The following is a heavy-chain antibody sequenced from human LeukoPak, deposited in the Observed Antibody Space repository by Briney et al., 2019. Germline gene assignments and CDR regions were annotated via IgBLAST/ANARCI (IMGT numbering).Heavy chain of an antibody. V-gene: IGHV3-48*04. CDR1: GFTFSSYA. D-gene: IGHD6-13*01. CDR3: ARCGSSSYYYYYMDV. J-gene: IGHJ6*03. Sequence: GGSLRLSCAASGFTFSSYAMNWVRQAPGKGLEWVSAISSSGSTIYYADSVKGRFTISRDNAKNSLYLQMNSLRAEDTAVYYCARCGSSSYYYYYMDVWGKGTTVTVSS. CDR2: ISSSGSTI.